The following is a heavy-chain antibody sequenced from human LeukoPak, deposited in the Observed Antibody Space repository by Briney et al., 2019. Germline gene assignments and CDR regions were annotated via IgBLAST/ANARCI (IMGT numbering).Heavy chain of an antibody. Sequence: GGSLRLSCAASGFTFSSYWMSWVRQAPGKGLEWVANIKQDGSEKYYVDSVKGRFTISRDNAKNSLYLQMNSLRAEDTAVYYCARGLSGYASSLGYWGQGTLVTVSS. D-gene: IGHD2-2*01. CDR1: GFTFSSYW. J-gene: IGHJ4*02. CDR2: IKQDGSEK. CDR3: ARGLSGYASSLGY. V-gene: IGHV3-7*01.